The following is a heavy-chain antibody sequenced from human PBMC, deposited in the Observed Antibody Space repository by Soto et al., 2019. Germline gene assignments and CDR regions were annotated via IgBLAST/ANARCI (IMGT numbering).Heavy chain of an antibody. Sequence: EVQLVESGGGLIQPGGSLRLSCAASGFTVSSNYMSWVRQAPGKGLEWVSVSYSGGSTYYADSVKGRFTISRDNSKNTLYLQMNSLRAEDTAVYYCARDWGSSGYYDAFDIWGQGTMVTVSS. V-gene: IGHV3-53*01. D-gene: IGHD3-22*01. J-gene: IGHJ3*02. CDR3: ARDWGSSGYYDAFDI. CDR2: SYSGGST. CDR1: GFTVSSNY.